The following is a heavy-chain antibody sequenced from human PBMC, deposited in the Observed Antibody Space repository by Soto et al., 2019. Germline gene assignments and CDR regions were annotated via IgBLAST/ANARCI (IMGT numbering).Heavy chain of an antibody. CDR3: AXPTYYYDSSGPPAY. D-gene: IGHD3-22*01. CDR2: ISSSSSTI. V-gene: IGHV3-48*01. CDR1: GFTFSTYS. Sequence: GSLRLSCAASGFTFSTYSMNWVRQAPGKGLEWVSYISSSSSTIFYTDSVKGRFTVSRDNAKNSLYLQMNSLRAEDTAVYYCAXPTYYYDSSGPPAYWGQGTLVTVSS. J-gene: IGHJ4*02.